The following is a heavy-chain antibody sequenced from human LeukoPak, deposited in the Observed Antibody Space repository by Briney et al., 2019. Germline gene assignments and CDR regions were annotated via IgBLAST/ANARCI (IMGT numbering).Heavy chain of an antibody. CDR3: AIPPLSGTGSSRPLAEIDV. J-gene: IGHJ6*02. CDR1: GFTFSSYW. CDR2: IKQDGSEK. D-gene: IGHD3-10*01. V-gene: IGHV3-7*01. Sequence: GGSLRLSCAASGFTFSSYWMSWVRQAPGKGLEWVANIKQDGSEKYYVDSVKGRFTISRDNARNSLHLQMNSLRAEDTAVYYCAIPPLSGTGSSRPLAEIDVWGQGTTVTVSS.